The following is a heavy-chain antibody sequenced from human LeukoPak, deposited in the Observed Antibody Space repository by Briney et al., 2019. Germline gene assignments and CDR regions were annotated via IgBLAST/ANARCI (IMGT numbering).Heavy chain of an antibody. J-gene: IGHJ4*02. D-gene: IGHD5-18*01. CDR3: AKVSRAGYGYEVPVDY. V-gene: IGHV3-23*01. CDR1: GLTFSSYA. CDR2: ISGSGGST. Sequence: GGSLRLSCAASGLTFSSYAMSWVRQAPGKGLEWVSAISGSGGSTYYADSVKGRFTISRDNSKNTLYLQMNSLRAEDTAVYYCAKVSRAGYGYEVPVDYWGQGTLVTVSS.